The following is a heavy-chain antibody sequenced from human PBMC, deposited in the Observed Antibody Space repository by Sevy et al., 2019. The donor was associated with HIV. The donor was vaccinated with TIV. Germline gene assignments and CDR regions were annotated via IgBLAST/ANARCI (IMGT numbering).Heavy chain of an antibody. J-gene: IGHJ6*02. Sequence: SETLSLTCTVSGGSISSSSYYWGWIRQPPGKGLEWIGSIYYSGRTYYNPSLKSRVTISVDTSKNQFSLKLGSVTAADTAVYYCAREGRANYYYGMDVWGQGTTVTVSS. CDR1: GGSISSSSYY. CDR2: IYYSGRT. V-gene: IGHV4-39*02. CDR3: AREGRANYYYGMDV.